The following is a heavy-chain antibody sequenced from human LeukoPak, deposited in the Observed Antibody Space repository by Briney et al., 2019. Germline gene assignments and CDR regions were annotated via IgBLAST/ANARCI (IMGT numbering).Heavy chain of an antibody. CDR2: IYTSGST. D-gene: IGHD6-6*01. CDR1: GGSISSYY. J-gene: IGHJ6*02. V-gene: IGHV4-4*07. CDR3: ARGSGSSFPYYYYYGMDV. Sequence: SETLSLTCTVSGGSISSYYWSWIRQPAGKGLEWIGRIYTSGSTNYNPSLKSRVIMSVDTSKNQFSLKLSSVTAADTAVYYCARGSGSSFPYYYYYGMDVWGQGTTVTVSS.